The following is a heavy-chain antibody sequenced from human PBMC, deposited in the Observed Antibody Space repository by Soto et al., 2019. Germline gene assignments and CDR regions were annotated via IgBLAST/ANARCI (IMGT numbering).Heavy chain of an antibody. D-gene: IGHD2-15*01. CDR1: GASINSGGYY. Sequence: PSETLSLTCTVSGASINSGGYYWSWIRQLPGEGLEWIGYVYFSGSTYYNPSLESRLSISLDTSQNQFSLKLTSVTAADTAVYYCARSRGSTRSFDYWGQGTLVTVPQ. CDR3: ARSRGSTRSFDY. J-gene: IGHJ4*02. CDR2: VYFSGST. V-gene: IGHV4-31*03.